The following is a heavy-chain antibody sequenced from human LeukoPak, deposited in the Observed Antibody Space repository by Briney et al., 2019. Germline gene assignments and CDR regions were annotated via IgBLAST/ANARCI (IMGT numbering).Heavy chain of an antibody. CDR1: GFTFSSYH. D-gene: IGHD6-19*01. CDR2: IGTAGDT. V-gene: IGHV3-13*01. CDR3: ARGHYSSGWYIDY. Sequence: GGSLRLSCAASGFTFSSYHMHCVPHATGKGLEWVSAIGTAGDTYYPGSVKGRFTISRENAKNSLHLQMNSQRAEDTAVYYCARGHYSSGWYIDYWGQGTLVTVSS. J-gene: IGHJ4*02.